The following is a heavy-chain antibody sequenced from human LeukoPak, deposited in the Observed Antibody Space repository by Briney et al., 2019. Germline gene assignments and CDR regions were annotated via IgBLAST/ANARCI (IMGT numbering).Heavy chain of an antibody. CDR3: AAAHCYDSSGYQAGMDV. D-gene: IGHD3-22*01. CDR2: IKQDGSEK. CDR1: GFTFSSYW. Sequence: GGSLRLSCAASGFTFSSYWMSWVRQAPGKGLEWVANIKQDGSEKYYVDSVKGRFTISRDNAKNSLYLQMNSLRAEDTAVYYCAAAHCYDSSGYQAGMDVWGQGTTVTVSS. V-gene: IGHV3-7*01. J-gene: IGHJ6*02.